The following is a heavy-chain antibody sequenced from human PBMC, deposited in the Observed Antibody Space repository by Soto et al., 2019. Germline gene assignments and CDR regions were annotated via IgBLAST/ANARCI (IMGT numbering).Heavy chain of an antibody. CDR2: ISSTGRYI. CDR3: ARDGLLTLGEVLKIHYMGV. CDR1: GFPFNSYQ. D-gene: IGHD3-16*01. J-gene: IGHJ6*03. V-gene: IGHV3-21*01. Sequence: QLVETGGGRVKPGASLRLSCSTSGFPFNSYQMNWVRQAPGQGLQWVSSISSTGRYIYYADSVKGRFTISRDNANPSIFLLMDSLRADDTAVYHCARDGLLTLGEVLKIHYMGVWGKGTTVVGSS.